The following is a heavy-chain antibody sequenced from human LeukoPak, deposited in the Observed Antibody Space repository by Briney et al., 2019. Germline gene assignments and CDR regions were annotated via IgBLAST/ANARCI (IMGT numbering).Heavy chain of an antibody. Sequence: GGSLRLSCAASGFTFSSYAMSWVRQAPGKRLEWVSAISGSGVSTYYADSVKGRFTISRDNSKNTLYLQMHSLRAEDTAVYYCAKDYYDSGPRYFHCWGQGTLVTVSS. D-gene: IGHD3-22*01. CDR1: GFTFSSYA. V-gene: IGHV3-23*01. CDR3: AKDYYDSGPRYFHC. CDR2: ISGSGVST. J-gene: IGHJ4*02.